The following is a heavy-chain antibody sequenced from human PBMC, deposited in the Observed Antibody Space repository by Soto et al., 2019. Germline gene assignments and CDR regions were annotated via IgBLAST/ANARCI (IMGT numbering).Heavy chain of an antibody. CDR1: GGSISSSSYY. CDR2: IYYSGST. J-gene: IGHJ4*02. Sequence: ETLSLTCTVSGGSISSSSYYWGWIRQPPGKGLEWIGSIYYSGSTYYNPSLKSRVTISVDTSKNQFSLKLSSVTAADTAVYYCARHGEHSCSWYFDFWGQGTLVTVSS. CDR3: ARHGEHSCSWYFDF. V-gene: IGHV4-39*01. D-gene: IGHD6-13*01.